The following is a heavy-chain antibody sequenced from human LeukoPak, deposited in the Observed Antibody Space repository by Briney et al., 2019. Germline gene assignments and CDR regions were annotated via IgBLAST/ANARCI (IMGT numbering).Heavy chain of an antibody. CDR3: AKDFRVGATYFDY. J-gene: IGHJ4*02. D-gene: IGHD1-26*01. CDR2: IWYDGSNK. V-gene: IGHV3-33*06. Sequence: GGSLRLSCAASGFTFTNAWMNWVRQAPGKGLEWVAVIWYDGSNKYYADSVKGRFTISRDNSKNTLYLQMNSLRAEDTAVYYSAKDFRVGATYFDYWGQGTLVTVSS. CDR1: GFTFTNAW.